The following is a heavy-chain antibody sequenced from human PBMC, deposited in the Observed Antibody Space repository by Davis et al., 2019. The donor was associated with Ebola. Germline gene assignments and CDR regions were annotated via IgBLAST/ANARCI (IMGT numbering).Heavy chain of an antibody. CDR1: GYTFNSYY. Sequence: AASVKVSCKASGYTFNSYYVHWVRQAPGQGLEWMGIINPSGGSTTYAQKFQGRVTMTRDTSTRTVYMELSSLRSDDTAVYYCAREGMHYAILTAYNGADYWGQGTLVTVSS. J-gene: IGHJ4*02. CDR2: INPSGGST. D-gene: IGHD3-9*01. V-gene: IGHV1-46*02. CDR3: AREGMHYAILTAYNGADY.